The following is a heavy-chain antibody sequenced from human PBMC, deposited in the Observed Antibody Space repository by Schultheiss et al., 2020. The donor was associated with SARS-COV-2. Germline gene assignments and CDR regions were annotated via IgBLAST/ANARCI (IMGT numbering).Heavy chain of an antibody. J-gene: IGHJ4*02. Sequence: SQTLSLTCAVYGGSFSGYYWSWIRQPPGKGLEWIGEINHSGSTNYNPSLKSRVTISVDTSKNQFSLKLSSVTAADTAVYYCARGGERNDYGDLTLFDYWGQGTLVTVSS. V-gene: IGHV4-34*01. CDR3: ARGGERNDYGDLTLFDY. D-gene: IGHD4-17*01. CDR2: INHSGST. CDR1: GGSFSGYY.